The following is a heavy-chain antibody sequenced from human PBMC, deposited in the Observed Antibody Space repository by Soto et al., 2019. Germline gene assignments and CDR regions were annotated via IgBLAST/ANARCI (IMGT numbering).Heavy chain of an antibody. D-gene: IGHD1-7*01. V-gene: IGHV3-74*01. CDR1: GFTFSSYR. Sequence: PGGSLRLSCAASGFTFSSYRVHWVRQAPGKGLVWVSRINSDGSSTSYADSVKGRFTISRDNAKNTLYLQMNSLRAEDTAVYYCARGRITGTRGLLLWGQGTLVTVSS. CDR2: INSDGSST. CDR3: ARGRITGTRGLLL. J-gene: IGHJ4*02.